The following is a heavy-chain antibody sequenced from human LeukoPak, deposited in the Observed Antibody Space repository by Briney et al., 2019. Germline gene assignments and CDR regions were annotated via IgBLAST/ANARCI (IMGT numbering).Heavy chain of an antibody. D-gene: IGHD3-16*01. CDR2: ISSSGSTI. J-gene: IGHJ4*02. CDR3: ARVDYDYVWGSYYYFDY. CDR1: GFTFSSYE. Sequence: GGSLRLSCAASGFTFSSYEMNWVRQAPGKGLEWVSYISSSGSTIYYADSVKGRFTISRDNAKNSLYLQMNSLRAEDTAVYYCARVDYDYVWGSYYYFDYWGQGTLVTVSS. V-gene: IGHV3-48*03.